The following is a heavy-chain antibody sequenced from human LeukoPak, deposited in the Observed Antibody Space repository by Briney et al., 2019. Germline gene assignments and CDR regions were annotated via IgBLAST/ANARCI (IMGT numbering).Heavy chain of an antibody. V-gene: IGHV4-59*08. Sequence: PSETLSLTCTVSGGSISSYYWSWIRQPPGKGLEWIGYIYYSGSTNYNPSLKSRVTISVDTSKNQPSLKLSSVTAADTAVYYCARGGQWLRDFDYWGQGTLVTVPS. CDR2: IYYSGST. J-gene: IGHJ4*02. CDR3: ARGGQWLRDFDY. CDR1: GGSISSYY. D-gene: IGHD5-12*01.